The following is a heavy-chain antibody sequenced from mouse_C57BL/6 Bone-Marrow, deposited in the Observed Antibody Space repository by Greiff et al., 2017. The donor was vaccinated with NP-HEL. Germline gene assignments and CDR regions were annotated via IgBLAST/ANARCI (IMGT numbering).Heavy chain of an antibody. J-gene: IGHJ4*01. D-gene: IGHD3-2*02. CDR3: SRSTAQASMDY. V-gene: IGHV8-12*01. Sequence: QVTLKESGPGILQSSQTLSLTCSFTGFSLSTSGMGVSWIRQPSGKGLEWLAHIYWDDDKRYNPSLKSRLTISKDTSRNQVFLKITSVDTEDTATYYCSRSTAQASMDYWGQGTSVTVSS. CDR1: GFSLSTSGMG. CDR2: IYWDDDK.